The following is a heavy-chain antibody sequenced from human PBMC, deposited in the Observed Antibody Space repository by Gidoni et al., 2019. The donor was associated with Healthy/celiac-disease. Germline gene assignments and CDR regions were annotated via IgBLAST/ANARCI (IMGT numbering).Heavy chain of an antibody. Sequence: EVQLVESGGGLVQPGGSLRLSCAASGFTVSSNYMSWVRQAPGKGLEWVSVIYSGGSTYYADSVKGRFTISRHNSKNTLYLKMNSLRAEDTAVYYCASHYYDSSGYYRHFDYWGQGTLVTVSS. D-gene: IGHD3-22*01. CDR2: IYSGGST. CDR1: GFTVSSNY. J-gene: IGHJ4*02. CDR3: ASHYYDSSGYYRHFDY. V-gene: IGHV3-53*04.